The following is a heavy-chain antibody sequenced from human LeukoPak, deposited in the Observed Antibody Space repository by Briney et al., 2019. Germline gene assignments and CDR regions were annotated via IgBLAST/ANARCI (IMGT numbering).Heavy chain of an antibody. CDR2: IYYSGST. D-gene: IGHD3-22*01. Sequence: PSETLSLTCTVSGGSISSYYWSWIRQPPGKGLEWIGYIYYSGSTNYNPSLKSRVTISVDTSKNQFSLKLSSVTAADTAVYYCARLGSSGYYPRNFDYWGQGTLVTVSS. V-gene: IGHV4-59*01. CDR1: GGSISSYY. CDR3: ARLGSSGYYPRNFDY. J-gene: IGHJ4*02.